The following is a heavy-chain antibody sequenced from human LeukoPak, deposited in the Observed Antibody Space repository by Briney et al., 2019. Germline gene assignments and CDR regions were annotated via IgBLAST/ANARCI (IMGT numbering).Heavy chain of an antibody. J-gene: IGHJ4*02. CDR2: ISGSGGST. V-gene: IGHV3-23*01. CDR3: AKDVRFLEWLFGN. D-gene: IGHD3-3*01. Sequence: GGSLRLSCVASGFTFSSYAMGWVRQAPGKGLEWVSAISGSGGSTYYADSVKGRFTISRDNSKNTLYLQMNSLRAEDTAVYYCAKDVRFLEWLFGNWGQGTLVTVSS. CDR1: GFTFSSYA.